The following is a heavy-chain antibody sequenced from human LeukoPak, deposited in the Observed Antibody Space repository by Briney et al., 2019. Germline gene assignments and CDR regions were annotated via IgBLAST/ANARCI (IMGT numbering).Heavy chain of an antibody. Sequence: ASVKVSCKASGGTFSSYAISWVRQAPGQGLEWMGGIIPIFGTANYAQKFQGRVTITTDESTSTAYMELSSLRSEDTAVYYCARGARVGRKEFNYWGQGTLVTVSS. CDR1: GGTFSSYA. D-gene: IGHD1-26*01. V-gene: IGHV1-69*05. CDR3: ARGARVGRKEFNY. CDR2: IIPIFGTA. J-gene: IGHJ4*02.